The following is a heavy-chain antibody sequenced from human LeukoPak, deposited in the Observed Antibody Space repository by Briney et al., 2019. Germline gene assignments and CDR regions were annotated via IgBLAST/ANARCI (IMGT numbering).Heavy chain of an antibody. J-gene: IGHJ5*02. Sequence: SETLSLTCTVSGDSISSYYWSWIRQPPGKGLEWIGYIYYTGSTNYNPSLKSRVTISVDTSKNQFSLKLSSVTAADTAVYYCARFIYAFDPWGQGTPVTVSS. V-gene: IGHV4-59*01. CDR2: IYYTGST. CDR3: ARFIYAFDP. CDR1: GDSISSYY. D-gene: IGHD5/OR15-5a*01.